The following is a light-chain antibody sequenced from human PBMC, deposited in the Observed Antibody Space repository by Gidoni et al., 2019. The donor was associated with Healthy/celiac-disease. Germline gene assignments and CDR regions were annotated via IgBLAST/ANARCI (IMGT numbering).Light chain of an antibody. V-gene: IGKV3-15*01. CDR3: QQYNNWPLT. CDR1: QSVSSN. Sequence: EIVLTQSPATLSVSPGERATFSCRSSQSVSSNLACYQQKPGQAPRLLIYGSSTRATGIQARFSGSGAGTEFTLTTSSLQSEDFVVYYCQQYNNWPLTFGGGTKVEIK. CDR2: GSS. J-gene: IGKJ4*01.